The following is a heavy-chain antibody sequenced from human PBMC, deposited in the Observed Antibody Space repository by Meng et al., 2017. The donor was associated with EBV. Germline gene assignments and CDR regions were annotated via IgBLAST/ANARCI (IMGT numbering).Heavy chain of an antibody. V-gene: IGHV1-69*01. J-gene: IGHJ4*02. CDR2: IIPLFHTT. CDR1: GGTIRSFS. D-gene: IGHD4-17*01. Sequence: QVERVQLGAEVKQPGSTVKVSCKTSGGTIRSFSISWVRQAPGQGLGWMGGIIPLFHTTNYAQKFQGRLHIIADESSATTYMELSSLRSEDTAIYYCASAEHYGDYVFEYWGQGTLVTVSS. CDR3: ASAEHYGDYVFEY.